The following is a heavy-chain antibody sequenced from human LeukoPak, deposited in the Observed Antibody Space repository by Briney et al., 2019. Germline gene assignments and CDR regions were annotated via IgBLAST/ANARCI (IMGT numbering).Heavy chain of an antibody. V-gene: IGHV3-23*01. D-gene: IGHD6-13*01. CDR3: AKGAAGLDD. J-gene: IGHJ4*02. CDR2: ISGSGGST. CDR1: GFDGSHYY. Sequence: PGGSLRLSCEASGFDGSHYYMAWIRQAPGKGLEWVSGISGSGGSTNYADSVKGRFTISRDNSKNTLYLEMNSLSHEDTAIYYCAKGAAGLDDWGQGTLVTVSS.